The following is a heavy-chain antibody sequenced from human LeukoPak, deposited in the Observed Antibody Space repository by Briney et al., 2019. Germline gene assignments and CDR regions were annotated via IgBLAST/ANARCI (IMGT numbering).Heavy chain of an antibody. D-gene: IGHD6-6*01. CDR1: GFTFSSYG. V-gene: IGHV3-30*18. CDR2: ISYDGSNK. Sequence: PGRSLRLSCAASGFTFSSYGMHWVRQAPGKGLEWVAVISYDGSNKYYADSVKGRFTISRGNSKNTLYLQMNSLRAEDTAVYYCAKGLVALYSSSPLDYWGQGTLVTVSS. J-gene: IGHJ4*02. CDR3: AKGLVALYSSSPLDY.